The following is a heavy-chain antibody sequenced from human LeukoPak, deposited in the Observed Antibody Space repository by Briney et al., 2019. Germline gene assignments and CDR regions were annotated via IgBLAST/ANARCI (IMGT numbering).Heavy chain of an antibody. CDR1: GYTFTSYD. Sequence: ASVKVSCKASGYTFTSYDINWVRQATGQGLEWMGWMNPNSGNTGYAQKFQGRVTITRNTSISTAYMELSSLRSEDTAVYYCARDGGILTGYALDYWGQGTLVTVSS. V-gene: IGHV1-8*03. CDR3: ARDGGILTGYALDY. J-gene: IGHJ4*02. CDR2: MNPNSGNT. D-gene: IGHD3-9*01.